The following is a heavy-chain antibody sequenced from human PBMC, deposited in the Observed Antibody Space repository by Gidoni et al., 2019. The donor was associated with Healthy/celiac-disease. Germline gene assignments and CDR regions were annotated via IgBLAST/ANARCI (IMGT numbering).Heavy chain of an antibody. D-gene: IGHD6-13*01. CDR3: TVPGIAAAGNDYYYGMDV. CDR2: IKSKTDGGTT. V-gene: IGHV3-15*01. Sequence: EVQLVESGGGLVKPGGSLRLSCAASGFTFSNAWMSWVRQAQGKGLEGVGRIKSKTDGGTTDYAAPVKGRFTISRDDSKNTLYRQMNSLKTEDTAVYYCTVPGIAAAGNDYYYGMDVWGQGTTVTVSS. J-gene: IGHJ6*02. CDR1: GFTFSNAW.